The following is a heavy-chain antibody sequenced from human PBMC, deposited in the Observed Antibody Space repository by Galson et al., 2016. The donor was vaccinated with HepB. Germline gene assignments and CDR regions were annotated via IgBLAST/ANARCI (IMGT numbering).Heavy chain of an antibody. D-gene: IGHD5-24*01. CDR1: GFTLSTYA. CDR2: SSGTGATT. V-gene: IGHV3-23*01. CDR3: TRDGYNHIAFDI. Sequence: SLRLSCAVSGFTLSTYAMSWVRQAPGKGLEWVSSSSGTGATTYYADSVKGRVTISRDNFRNTLYLQLDSLRAEDTALYSCTRDGYNHIAFDIWGRGTMVTVSS. J-gene: IGHJ3*02.